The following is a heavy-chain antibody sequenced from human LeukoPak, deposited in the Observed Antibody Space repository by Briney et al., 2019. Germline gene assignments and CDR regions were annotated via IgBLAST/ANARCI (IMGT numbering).Heavy chain of an antibody. V-gene: IGHV3-7*01. Sequence: GGSLRLSCAASGFTFTRYWMAWVRQAPGKGLEWVANIKQDGSEQYRVDSVRGRFTMSRDNARSSLSLQMDSLRAEDTAVYYCARVSRSGYYGEYWGQGTPVTVSS. D-gene: IGHD3-3*01. CDR3: ARVSRSGYYGEY. CDR2: IKQDGSEQ. CDR1: GFTFTRYW. J-gene: IGHJ4*02.